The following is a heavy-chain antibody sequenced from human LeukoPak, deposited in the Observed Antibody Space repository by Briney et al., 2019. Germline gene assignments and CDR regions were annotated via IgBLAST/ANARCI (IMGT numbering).Heavy chain of an antibody. CDR1: GYTFTSYG. J-gene: IGHJ5*02. D-gene: IGHD3-9*01. CDR2: ISAYNGST. V-gene: IGHV1-18*04. CDR3: ARGVFFDWLLEEYNWFDP. Sequence: ASVKVSCKASGYTFTSYGISWVRQAPGQGLEWMGWISAYNGSTNYAQKLQGRVTMTTDTSTSTAYMELRSLRSDDTAVYYCARGVFFDWLLEEYNWFDPWGQGTLVTVSS.